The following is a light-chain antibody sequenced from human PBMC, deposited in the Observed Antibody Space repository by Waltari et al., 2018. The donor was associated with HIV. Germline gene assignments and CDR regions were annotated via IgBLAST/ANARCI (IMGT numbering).Light chain of an antibody. CDR3: CSYAGIYTGV. CDR1: SSDVGGYYF. V-gene: IGLV2-11*01. Sequence: QSALTQPRSVSGSPGQSVTISCTGTSSDVGGYYFVSWYHQLPGKAPRLMIYDVSTTSPGVPDRFAGSKSGNTASLTSARLHADDEADYYCCSYAGIYTGVFGGGTKLTVL. J-gene: IGLJ3*02. CDR2: DVS.